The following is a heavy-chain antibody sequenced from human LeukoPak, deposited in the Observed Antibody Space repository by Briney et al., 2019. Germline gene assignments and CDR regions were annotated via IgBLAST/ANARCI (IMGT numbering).Heavy chain of an antibody. D-gene: IGHD3-3*01. CDR1: GLIVSSNY. J-gene: IGHJ6*02. CDR3: ARDRVGWSGLLGDYYYGMDV. Sequence: PGGSLRLSCAGSGLIVSSNYMTWVRQAPGKGLEWVSYISSSGSTIYYADSVKGRFTISRDNAKNSLYLQMNSLRAEDTAVYYCARDRVGWSGLLGDYYYGMDVWGQGTTVTVSS. V-gene: IGHV3-11*01. CDR2: ISSSGSTI.